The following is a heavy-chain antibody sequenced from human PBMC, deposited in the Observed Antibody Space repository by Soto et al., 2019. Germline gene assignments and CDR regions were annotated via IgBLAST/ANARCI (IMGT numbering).Heavy chain of an antibody. J-gene: IGHJ6*02. CDR3: ARVRDFWSGSPTYDILTGYYSGYYYGMDV. D-gene: IGHD3-9*01. V-gene: IGHV1-8*01. CDR1: GDTFTSYD. CDR2: MNPNSGNT. Sequence: AAVKVSCKASGDTFTSYDINWVRQATGQGLEWMGWMNPNSGNTGYAQKFQGRVTMTRNTSISTAYMELSSLRSEDTAVYYCARVRDFWSGSPTYDILTGYYSGYYYGMDVCGEVPTVPVS.